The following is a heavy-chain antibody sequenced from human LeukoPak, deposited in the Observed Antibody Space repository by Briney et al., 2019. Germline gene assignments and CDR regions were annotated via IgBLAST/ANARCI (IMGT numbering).Heavy chain of an antibody. D-gene: IGHD3-10*01. CDR3: ARDNGGY. V-gene: IGHV3-30-3*01. CDR1: GFTFSTYA. Sequence: GGSLRLSCVVSGFTFSTYAMHWVRQAAGKGLEWVAVISSDGSQKYCADSVKGRFTISRDNSKNTLYLQMNSLRADDTAVYFCARDNGGYWGQGTLVTVSS. CDR2: ISSDGSQK. J-gene: IGHJ4*02.